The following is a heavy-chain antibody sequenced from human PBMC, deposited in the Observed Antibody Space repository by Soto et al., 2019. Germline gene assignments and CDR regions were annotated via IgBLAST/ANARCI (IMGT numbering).Heavy chain of an antibody. CDR3: ARDPNYYDSSTPD. J-gene: IGHJ4*02. CDR2: IWYDGSNK. Sequence: PGGSLRLSCAASGFTFSGYGMHWVRQAPGKGLEWVAVIWYDGSNKYYADSVKGRFTISRDNSKNTLYLQMNSLRAEDTAVYYCARDPNYYDSSTPDWGQGTLVTVSS. D-gene: IGHD3-22*01. V-gene: IGHV3-33*01. CDR1: GFTFSGYG.